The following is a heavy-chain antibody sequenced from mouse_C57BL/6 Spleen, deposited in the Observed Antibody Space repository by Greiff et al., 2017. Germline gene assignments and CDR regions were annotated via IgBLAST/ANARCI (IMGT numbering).Heavy chain of an antibody. CDR1: GYTFTDYE. CDR2: IDPETGGT. Sequence: QVHVKQSGAELVRPGASVTLSCKASGYTFTDYEMHWVKQTPVHGLEWIGAIDPETGGTAYNQKFKGKAILTADKSSSTAYMELRSLTSEDSAVYYCTRGNYFDYWGQGTTLTVSS. J-gene: IGHJ2*01. CDR3: TRGNYFDY. V-gene: IGHV1-15*01.